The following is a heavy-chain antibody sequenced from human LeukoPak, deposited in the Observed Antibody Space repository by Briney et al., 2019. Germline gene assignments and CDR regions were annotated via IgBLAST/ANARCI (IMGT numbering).Heavy chain of an antibody. CDR1: GGSISSGGYY. CDR3: ARFLPDPTYGQAFDI. V-gene: IGHV4-31*03. D-gene: IGHD2-21*01. Sequence: SETLSLTCTVSGGSISSGGYYWSWIRQHPGKGLEWIGYIYYSGSTYYNPSLKGRVTISVDTSKNQFSLKLSSVTAADTAVYYCARFLPDPTYGQAFDIWGQGTMVTVSS. CDR2: IYYSGST. J-gene: IGHJ3*02.